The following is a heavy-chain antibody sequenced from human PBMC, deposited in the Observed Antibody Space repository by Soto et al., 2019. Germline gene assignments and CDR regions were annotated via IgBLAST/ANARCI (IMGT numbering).Heavy chain of an antibody. CDR3: ARDRSSSYYYYYIDV. Sequence: GGSLRLSCAASGFTFSSYWMSWVRQAPGKGLEWVANIKQDGSEKYYVDSVKGRFTISRDNAKNSLYLQMNSLRAEDTAVYCGARDRSSSYYYYYIDVWGKGTPVTVSS. V-gene: IGHV3-7*01. CDR2: IKQDGSEK. D-gene: IGHD6-6*01. J-gene: IGHJ6*03. CDR1: GFTFSSYW.